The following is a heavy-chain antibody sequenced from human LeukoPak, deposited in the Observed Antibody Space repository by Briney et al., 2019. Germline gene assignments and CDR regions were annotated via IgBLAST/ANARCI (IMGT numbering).Heavy chain of an antibody. V-gene: IGHV4-34*01. J-gene: IGHJ4*02. CDR2: INHSGST. D-gene: IGHD2-15*01. Sequence: SETLSLTCAVYGGSFSGYYWSWIRQPPGKGLEWIGEINHSGSTNYNPSLKSRVTISVDTSKNQFSLKLSSVTAADTAVYYCARAQYCSGGSCYFNYWGQGTLVTVSS. CDR3: ARAQYCSGGSCYFNY. CDR1: GGSFSGYY.